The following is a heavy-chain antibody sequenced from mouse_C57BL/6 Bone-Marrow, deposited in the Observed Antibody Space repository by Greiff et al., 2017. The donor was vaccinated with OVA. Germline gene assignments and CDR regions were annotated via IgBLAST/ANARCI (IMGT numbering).Heavy chain of an antibody. CDR2: IDPSDSYT. D-gene: IGHD1-1*01. CDR1: GYTFTSYW. V-gene: IGHV1-59*01. Sequence: QVQLQQPGAELVRPGTSVKLSCKASGYTFTSYWMHWVKQRPGQGLEWIGVIDPSDSYTNYNQKFKGKATLTVDTSSSTAYMQLSSLTSEDSAVYYCAREEYYYGSRGPYFDVWGTGTTVTVSS. CDR3: AREEYYYGSRGPYFDV. J-gene: IGHJ1*03.